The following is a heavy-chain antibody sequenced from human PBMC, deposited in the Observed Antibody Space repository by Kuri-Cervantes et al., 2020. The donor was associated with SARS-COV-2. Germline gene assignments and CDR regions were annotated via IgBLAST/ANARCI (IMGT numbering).Heavy chain of an antibody. CDR1: GWSFSGYY. CDR3: ARGEVIVLVVFALAFDI. CDR2: INHSGST. V-gene: IGHV4-34*01. J-gene: IGHJ3*02. D-gene: IGHD2-8*02. Sequence: SETLSLTCAVSGWSFSGYYWSGIRQPPGKGLEWIGEINHSGSTNYNPSLKRRVTITVDTSKNQFSLKLSSVTAADTAVYYCARGEVIVLVVFALAFDIWGQGTMVTVSS.